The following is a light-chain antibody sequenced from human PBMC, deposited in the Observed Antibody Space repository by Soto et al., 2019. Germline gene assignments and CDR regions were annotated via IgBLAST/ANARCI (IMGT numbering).Light chain of an antibody. CDR2: GES. V-gene: IGKV3-15*01. CDR1: QSVSTN. J-gene: IGKJ1*01. Sequence: VMTQSPASLSLPPGDSATLSCRASQSVSTNFAWYLQKTGQAPRLLIYGESTRATAVPDRLTASGSGTELNLSISRLQSDDFGVYYCQKYDTWPRTCGQGTKVDIK. CDR3: QKYDTWPRT.